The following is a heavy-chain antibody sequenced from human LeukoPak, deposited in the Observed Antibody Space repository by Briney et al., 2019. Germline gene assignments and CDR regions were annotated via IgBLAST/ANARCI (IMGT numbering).Heavy chain of an antibody. J-gene: IGHJ6*03. V-gene: IGHV3-23*01. CDR3: AKVLLRALDYMDV. CDR2: ISGSGGST. Sequence: GGSLRLSCAASGFTFTSYSMNWVRQAAGKGLEWVSAISGSGGSTYYADFVKGRFTISRDNSKSTLYLQMNNLRADDTAVYYCAKVLLRALDYMDVWGKGTTVTVSS. CDR1: GFTFTSYS. D-gene: IGHD2-15*01.